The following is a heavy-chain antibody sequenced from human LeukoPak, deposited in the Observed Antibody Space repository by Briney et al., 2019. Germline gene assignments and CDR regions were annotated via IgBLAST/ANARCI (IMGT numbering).Heavy chain of an antibody. CDR2: IKQDGSEK. Sequence: GGSLTLSCEASGFTLSSYWMRWVRQAPGKGLEWVANIKQDGSEKYYVDSVKGRFPISRDNAKKSLYLQMNSLRAEDTAVYYCAREHSDDYVWGSHRYISRSVDYWGQGTLVTVSS. J-gene: IGHJ4*02. CDR1: GFTLSSYW. V-gene: IGHV3-7*01. D-gene: IGHD3-16*02. CDR3: AREHSDDYVWGSHRYISRSVDY.